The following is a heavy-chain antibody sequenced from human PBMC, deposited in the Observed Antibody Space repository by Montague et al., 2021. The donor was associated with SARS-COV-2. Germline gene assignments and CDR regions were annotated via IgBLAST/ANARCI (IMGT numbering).Heavy chain of an antibody. V-gene: IGHV6-1*01. J-gene: IGHJ4*02. Sequence: CAISGDSVSSNIATWNWIRQSPSRRLEWLGRTYYRFKWYNDYAESVKSRIAIDPDTSKHQFSLHLNSVTPEDTAVYYCARIPVGSKYYFDFWGQGTLVTVSS. CDR3: ARIPVGSKYYFDF. D-gene: IGHD2-2*01. CDR1: GDSVSSNIAT. CDR2: TYYRFKWYN.